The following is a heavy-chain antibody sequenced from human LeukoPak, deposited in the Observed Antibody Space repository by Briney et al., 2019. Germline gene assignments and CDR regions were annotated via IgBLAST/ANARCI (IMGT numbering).Heavy chain of an antibody. CDR3: TTLGYHLDS. J-gene: IGHJ4*02. V-gene: IGHV3-48*03. Sequence: GGSLRLSCAASGFAFSAYEMNWVRQAPGKGLEWVSCIAGSDTTTYYADSVRGRFTISRDNAKSSLYLQMNSLRAEDTALYYCTTLGYHLDSWGQGTLVTVSS. CDR2: IAGSDTTT. CDR1: GFAFSAYE. D-gene: IGHD3-22*01.